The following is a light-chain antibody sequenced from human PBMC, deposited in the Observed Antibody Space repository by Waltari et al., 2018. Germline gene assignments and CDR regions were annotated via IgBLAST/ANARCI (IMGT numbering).Light chain of an antibody. CDR3: TSRDLSGDVG. Sequence: SSELTQAPAVSVALGQTVRITCHGDSLSSYYGSWCRQHPGQSPELVIYGKNNRPSGIPDRFSASSSGNTASLTITGAQAEDEAVYYCTSRDLSGDVGFGGGTQVTVL. V-gene: IGLV3-19*01. J-gene: IGLJ2*01. CDR2: GKN. CDR1: SLSSYY.